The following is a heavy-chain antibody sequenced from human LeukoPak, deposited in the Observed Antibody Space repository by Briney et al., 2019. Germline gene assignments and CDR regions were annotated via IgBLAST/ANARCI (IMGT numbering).Heavy chain of an antibody. V-gene: IGHV3-9*01. CDR2: ISWNSGSI. Sequence: PGRSLRLSCAASGFTFDDYAMHWVRQAPGKGLEWVSGISWNSGSIGYADSVKGRFTISRDNAKNSLYLQMNSLRAEDTAVYYCAREVQVTMIVVADYYYMDVWGKGTTVTVSS. J-gene: IGHJ6*03. CDR1: GFTFDDYA. D-gene: IGHD3-22*01. CDR3: AREVQVTMIVVADYYYMDV.